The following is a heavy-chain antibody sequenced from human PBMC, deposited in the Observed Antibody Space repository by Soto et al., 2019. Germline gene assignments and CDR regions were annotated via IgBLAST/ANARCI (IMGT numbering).Heavy chain of an antibody. CDR2: IYYGGST. Sequence: QVQLQESGPGLVKPSETLFLTCTGSGGSISTDYWSWIRQPPGKRLEYIGFIYYGGSTNYNPSLDRRVITSTDPSENQFSLKFTSVTAADTSVYYCARGERFLLVYAMAVWGPGTTVTVS. CDR1: GGSISTDY. CDR3: ARGERFLLVYAMAV. J-gene: IGHJ6*02. V-gene: IGHV4-59*01. D-gene: IGHD1-26*01.